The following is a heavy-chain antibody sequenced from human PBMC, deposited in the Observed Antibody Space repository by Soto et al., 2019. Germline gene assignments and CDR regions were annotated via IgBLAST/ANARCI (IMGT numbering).Heavy chain of an antibody. CDR2: IYYSGST. D-gene: IGHD3-16*01. CDR3: ARVAAEGLFYIKY. Sequence: PSETLSLTCTVSGGSISSGGYYWSWIRQHPGKGLEWIGYIYYSGSTYYNPSLKSRVTISVDTSKNQFSLKLSSVTAEDTGVYFCARVAAEGLFYIKYWGQGALVTVSS. CDR1: GGSISSGGYY. J-gene: IGHJ4*02. V-gene: IGHV4-31*03.